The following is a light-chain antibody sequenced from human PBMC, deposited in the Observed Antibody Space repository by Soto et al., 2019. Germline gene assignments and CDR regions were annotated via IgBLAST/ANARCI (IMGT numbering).Light chain of an antibody. CDR2: AAS. Sequence: IQLTQSPPSLSATVGDRVTITGRASQTIDSYLNWFQQKPGMAPKLLIYAASKLQSGVPSRFRGSGSGTDFTLTIDTLQPDDFASYYCQQTRSGITFGQGTRLEIK. V-gene: IGKV1-39*01. CDR3: QQTRSGIT. J-gene: IGKJ5*01. CDR1: QTIDSY.